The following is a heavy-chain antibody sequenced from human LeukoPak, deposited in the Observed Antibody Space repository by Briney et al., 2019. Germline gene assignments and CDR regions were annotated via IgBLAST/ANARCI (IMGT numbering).Heavy chain of an antibody. CDR2: IWYDGSNK. CDR3: AKDKVAGLFYFDY. Sequence: GGSLRLSCAASGFTFSSYGMHRVRQAPGKGLEWVAVIWYDGSNKYYADSVEGRFTISRDNSKNTLYLQMNSLRAEDTAVYYCAKDKVAGLFYFDYWGQGTLVTVSS. J-gene: IGHJ4*02. V-gene: IGHV3-33*06. D-gene: IGHD2-15*01. CDR1: GFTFSSYG.